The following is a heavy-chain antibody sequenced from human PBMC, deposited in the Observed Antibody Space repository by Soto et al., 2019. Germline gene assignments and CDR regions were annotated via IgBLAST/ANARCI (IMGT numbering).Heavy chain of an antibody. CDR2: IYYSGST. CDR1: GGSISSGDYY. CDR3: ASRETTTYCSGGSCYARGFDY. Sequence: TLSLTCPVSGGSISSGDYYWSWIRQPPGKGLEWIGYIYYSGSTYYNPSLKSRVTISVDTSKNQFSLKLSSVTAADTAVYYCASRETTTYCSGGSCYARGFDYWGQGTLVTVSS. J-gene: IGHJ4*02. V-gene: IGHV4-30-4*01. D-gene: IGHD2-15*01.